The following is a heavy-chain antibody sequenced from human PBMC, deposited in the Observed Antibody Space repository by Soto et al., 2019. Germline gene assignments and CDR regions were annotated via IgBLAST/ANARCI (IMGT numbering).Heavy chain of an antibody. J-gene: IGHJ4*02. CDR2: IRNRANSHTT. Sequence: EVQLVGSGGGLVQPGGSLRLSCAASGFTFSDHYMDWVRQSPGKGLEWVGRIRNRANSHTTVYAASVKGRFIISRDDSKNSVFLEMNSLKTEDTAVYYCATLERIVGGTWDYWGQGTLVTVSS. CDR3: ATLERIVGGTWDY. CDR1: GFTFSDHY. D-gene: IGHD1-26*01. V-gene: IGHV3-72*01.